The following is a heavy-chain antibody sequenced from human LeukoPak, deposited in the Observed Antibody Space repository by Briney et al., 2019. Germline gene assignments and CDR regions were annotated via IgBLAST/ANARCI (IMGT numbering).Heavy chain of an antibody. Sequence: GGSLRLSCAASGFTFSGSAMHWVRQAPGKGLEWVSSISTSSGYMYYADSVKGRFTISRDNAKNTLYLQMNSLRAEDTAVCYCARDLTPVYYFDYWGQGTLVTVSS. CDR2: ISTSSGYM. CDR3: ARDLTPVYYFDY. V-gene: IGHV3-21*06. CDR1: GFTFSGSA. J-gene: IGHJ4*02.